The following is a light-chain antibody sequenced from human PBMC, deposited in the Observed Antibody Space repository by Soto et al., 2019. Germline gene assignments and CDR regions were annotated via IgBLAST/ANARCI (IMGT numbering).Light chain of an antibody. CDR3: SSYIYTHPCV. Sequence: QSVLTQPASVSGSPGRSITISCTGTSSDVGNYNLVSWYQQHPGKAPKLMIYEDSKRPSGVSNRFSGSKSGNTASLTISGLQDVHQADYYCSSYIYTHPCVFGSGSQVT. CDR1: SSDVGNYNL. V-gene: IGLV2-14*02. J-gene: IGLJ1*01. CDR2: EDS.